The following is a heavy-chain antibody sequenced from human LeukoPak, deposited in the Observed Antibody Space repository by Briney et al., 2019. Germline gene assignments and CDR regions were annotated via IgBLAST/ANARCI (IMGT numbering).Heavy chain of an antibody. CDR1: GYTLTELS. CDR2: FDPEDGET. Sequence: ASVKVSRKVSGYTLTELSMHWVRQAPGKGLEWMGGFDPEDGETIYAQKFQGRVTMTEDTSTDTAYMELSSLRSEDTAVYYCATEKTRIQLWLRRPLDYWGQGTLVTVSS. V-gene: IGHV1-24*01. CDR3: ATEKTRIQLWLRRPLDY. D-gene: IGHD5-18*01. J-gene: IGHJ4*02.